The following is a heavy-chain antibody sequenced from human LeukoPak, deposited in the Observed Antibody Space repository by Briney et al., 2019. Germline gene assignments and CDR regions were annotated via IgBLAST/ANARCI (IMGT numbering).Heavy chain of an antibody. CDR1: GFTFSSYW. V-gene: IGHV3-74*01. CDR3: ARGGVLELRDWFDP. CDR2: INSDGSST. J-gene: IGHJ5*02. D-gene: IGHD1-7*01. Sequence: GGSLRLSCAASGFTFSSYWMHWVRQAPGKGLVWVSRINSDGSSTSYADSVKGRFTISRDNAKNTLYLQMNSLRAEDTAVYHCARGGVLELRDWFDPWGQGTLVTVSS.